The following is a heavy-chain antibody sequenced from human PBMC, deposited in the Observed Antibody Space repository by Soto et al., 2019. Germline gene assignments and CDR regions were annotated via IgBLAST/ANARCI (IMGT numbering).Heavy chain of an antibody. J-gene: IGHJ6*02. D-gene: IGHD3-3*01. CDR1: GFSFSSNA. Sequence: EVQLVESGGGLVQPGGPLRLSCSASGFSFSSNAMHWVRQAPGKGLEYVSGISNNGGTTYHADSVKDRFFISRDSPKNTLYLQLNSLRTEDTAVYYCVRSSRRDITASRGMDVWGQGTTVTVSS. CDR3: VRSSRRDITASRGMDV. V-gene: IGHV3-64D*08. CDR2: ISNNGGTT.